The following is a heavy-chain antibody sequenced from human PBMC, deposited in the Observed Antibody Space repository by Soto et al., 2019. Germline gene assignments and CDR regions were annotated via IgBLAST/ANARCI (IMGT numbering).Heavy chain of an antibody. Sequence: EVQLVESGGALVEPGGSLRLSCAASGFTFNNARMSWVRQAPGKGLDWVSRIDGGKTDFAAPVEGRFTFSRDDSRNTLFLQMNSLKTEDTGVYYCTRNAAAKVGTLSYWGQGTLVTVSS. J-gene: IGHJ4*02. CDR2: IDGGKT. V-gene: IGHV3-15*02. CDR3: TRNAAAKVGTLSY. D-gene: IGHD1-26*01. CDR1: GFTFNNAR.